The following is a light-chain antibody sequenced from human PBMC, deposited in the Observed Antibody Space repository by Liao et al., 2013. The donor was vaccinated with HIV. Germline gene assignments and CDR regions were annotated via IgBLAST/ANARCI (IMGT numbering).Light chain of an antibody. CDR2: YDS. V-gene: IGLV3-21*04. CDR3: QVWDSSSDPHVV. CDR1: SIGSKS. J-gene: IGLJ2*01. Sequence: SYVLTQSPSVSVAPGKTATISCGGDSIGSKSVHWYQQRPGQAPVLVMSYDSDRPSGIPERFSGSNSGNTATLTINRVEVGDDADYYCQVWDSSSDPHVVFGGGTKLTVL.